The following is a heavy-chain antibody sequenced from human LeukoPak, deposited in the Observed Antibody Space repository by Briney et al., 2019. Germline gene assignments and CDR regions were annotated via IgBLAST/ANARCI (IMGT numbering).Heavy chain of an antibody. D-gene: IGHD3-10*01. CDR2: INHSGST. V-gene: IGHV4-34*01. Sequence: SETLSLTCAVYGGSFSGYYWSWIRQPPGKGLEWIGEINHSGSTNYNPSLKSRVTISVDTSKNQFSLKLSSVTAADTAVYYCARRIAKSSYYYGSGRPRGGWFDPWGQGTLVTVSS. CDR1: GGSFSGYY. J-gene: IGHJ5*02. CDR3: ARRIAKSSYYYGSGRPRGGWFDP.